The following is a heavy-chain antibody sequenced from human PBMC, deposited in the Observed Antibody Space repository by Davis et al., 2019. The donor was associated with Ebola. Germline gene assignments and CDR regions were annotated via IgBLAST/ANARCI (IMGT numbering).Heavy chain of an antibody. V-gene: IGHV3-21*01. Sequence: GGSLRLSFAASGFTFSSYSMNWVRQAPGKGLEWVSSISSSSSYIYYADSVKGRFTISRDNAKNSLYLQMNRLRAGDTDVYYCASGGWDYWGQGTLVTVSS. CDR2: ISSSSSYI. J-gene: IGHJ4*02. CDR3: ASGGWDY. CDR1: GFTFSSYS. D-gene: IGHD3-10*01.